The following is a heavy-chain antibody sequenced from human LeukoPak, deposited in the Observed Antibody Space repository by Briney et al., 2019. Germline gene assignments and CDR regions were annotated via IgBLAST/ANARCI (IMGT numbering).Heavy chain of an antibody. J-gene: IGHJ4*02. CDR1: GGSISSYY. CDR2: IYYSGGT. Sequence: SETLSLTCTVSGGSISSYYWSRIRQPPGKGLEWIGYIYYSGGTNYNPSLKSRVTISVDTSKNQFSLKLSSVTAADTAVYYCARAEGVDFWSGYPFDYWGQGTLVTVSS. V-gene: IGHV4-59*01. CDR3: ARAEGVDFWSGYPFDY. D-gene: IGHD3-3*01.